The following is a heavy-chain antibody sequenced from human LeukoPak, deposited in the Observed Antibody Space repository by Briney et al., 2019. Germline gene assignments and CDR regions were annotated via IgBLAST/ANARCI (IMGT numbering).Heavy chain of an antibody. CDR2: IRNDETNK. CDR3: AKDFVGYTYGILDY. J-gene: IGHJ4*02. D-gene: IGHD5-18*01. Sequence: GGSLRLSCAASGFTFKNYGMHWVRQAPGKGLEWVAFIRNDETNKYYSDSVKGRLTISRDNSKNTLYLQMNSLGAEDTAVYYCAKDFVGYTYGILDYWGQGTLVTVSS. V-gene: IGHV3-30*02. CDR1: GFTFKNYG.